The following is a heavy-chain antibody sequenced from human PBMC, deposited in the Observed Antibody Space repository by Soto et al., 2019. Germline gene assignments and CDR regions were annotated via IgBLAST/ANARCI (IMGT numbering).Heavy chain of an antibody. Sequence: QVTLKESGPVLVNPTETLTLTCTVSGFSLSNARMGVSWIRQPPGKALEWLAHIFSNDEKSYSTSLKSRLTISKDTSKSQVVLTMTNMDPVDTATYYCARMDRSSSSVDYWGQGTLVTVSS. CDR2: IFSNDEK. V-gene: IGHV2-26*01. CDR1: GFSLSNARMG. J-gene: IGHJ4*02. CDR3: ARMDRSSSSVDY. D-gene: IGHD6-6*01.